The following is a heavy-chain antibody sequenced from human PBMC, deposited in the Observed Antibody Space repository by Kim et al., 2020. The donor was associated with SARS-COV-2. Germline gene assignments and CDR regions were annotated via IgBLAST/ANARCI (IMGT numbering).Heavy chain of an antibody. J-gene: IGHJ4*02. V-gene: IGHV1-2*02. CDR3: ARVGGPRIRDFWSGYHY. CDR1: GYTFTGYY. D-gene: IGHD3-3*01. CDR2: INPNSGGT. Sequence: ASVKVSCKASGYTFTGYYMHWVRQAPGQGLEWMGWINPNSGGTNYAQKFQGRVTMTRDTSISTAYMELSRLRSDDTAVYYCARVGGPRIRDFWSGYHYWGQGTLVTVSS.